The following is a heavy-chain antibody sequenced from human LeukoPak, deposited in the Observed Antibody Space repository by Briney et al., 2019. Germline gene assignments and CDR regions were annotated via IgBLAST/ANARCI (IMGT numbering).Heavy chain of an antibody. V-gene: IGHV1-2*02. D-gene: IGHD3-9*01. Sequence: ASVKVSCKASGYTFTGYYMHWVRQAPGQGLEWMGWINPNSGGTNYAQKFQGRVTMTRDTSISTAYMELSRLRSDDTAVYYCASVGIDYYDILTGYSYFDYWGQGTLVTVSS. J-gene: IGHJ4*02. CDR3: ASVGIDYYDILTGYSYFDY. CDR1: GYTFTGYY. CDR2: INPNSGGT.